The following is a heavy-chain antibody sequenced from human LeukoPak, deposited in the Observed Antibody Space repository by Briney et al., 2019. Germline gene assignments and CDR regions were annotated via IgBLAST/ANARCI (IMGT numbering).Heavy chain of an antibody. CDR1: GYTFTSYY. V-gene: IGHV1-46*01. D-gene: IGHD3-3*01. J-gene: IGHJ5*02. CDR2: INPSGGST. CDR3: AREGLRFLDPDWFDP. Sequence: ASVKVSCKVSGYTFTSYYMHWVRQAPGQGLEWMGIINPSGGSTSYAQKFQGRVTMTRDTSTSTVYMELSSLRSEDTAVYYCAREGLRFLDPDWFDPWGQGTLVTVSS.